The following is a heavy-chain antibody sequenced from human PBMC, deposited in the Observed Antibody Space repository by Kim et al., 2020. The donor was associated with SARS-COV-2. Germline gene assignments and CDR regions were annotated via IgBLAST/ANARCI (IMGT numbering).Heavy chain of an antibody. CDR3: ANNWNLDY. Sequence: GGSLRLSCAASGFTFSSYWMHWVRQAPGEGLVWVSRINSDGSSTSYANSVKGRFTVSRDNAKNTLYLQMNSLRAEDTAVYYCANNWNLDYWGQGTLVTVSP. CDR2: INSDGSST. CDR1: GFTFSSYW. V-gene: IGHV3-74*01. D-gene: IGHD1-1*01. J-gene: IGHJ4*02.